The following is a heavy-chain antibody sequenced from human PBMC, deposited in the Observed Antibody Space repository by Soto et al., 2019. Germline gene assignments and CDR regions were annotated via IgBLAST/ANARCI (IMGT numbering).Heavy chain of an antibody. D-gene: IGHD4-4*01. V-gene: IGHV5-51*01. CDR1: GYSFISYW. CDR2: IYPSDSDT. J-gene: IGHJ4*02. CDR3: ARGAVTTNFDY. Sequence: GESLKISCKTSGYSFISYWIGWVRQMPGKGLEWVGIIYPSDSDTRYSPSFQGQVTISPDKSISTAYLQWSSLKASDTAMYYCARGAVTTNFDYWGLGTLVTVSS.